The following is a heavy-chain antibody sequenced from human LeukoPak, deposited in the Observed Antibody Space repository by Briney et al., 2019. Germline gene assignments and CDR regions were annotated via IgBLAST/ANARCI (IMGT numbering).Heavy chain of an antibody. Sequence: TGGSLRLSCAASGFTFSSYAMHWVRQAPGKGLEWVAVISYDGSNKYYADSVKGRFTISRDNSKNTLYLQINSLRAEDTAVYYCARDHNYYDSSGYYYGEDYWGQGTLVTVSS. CDR3: ARDHNYYDSSGYYYGEDY. CDR2: ISYDGSNK. D-gene: IGHD3-22*01. V-gene: IGHV3-30-3*01. J-gene: IGHJ4*02. CDR1: GFTFSSYA.